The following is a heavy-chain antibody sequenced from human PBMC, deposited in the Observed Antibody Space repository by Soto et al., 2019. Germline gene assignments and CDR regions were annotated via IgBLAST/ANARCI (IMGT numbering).Heavy chain of an antibody. D-gene: IGHD3-22*01. J-gene: IGHJ5*01. V-gene: IGHV4-4*02. CDR2: IYHGGNT. CDR3: ARHSSYYYDSSAYYDS. Sequence: QMHLQESGPGLVQSSGTLSLTSGVSGAPISTGNWWTWVRQPPGKGLEWIGEIYHGGNTNYRPSLKSRVTISVDKAKNQFSLRLSSVTAADTAVYYCARHSSYYYDSSAYYDSWGQGALVTVSS. CDR1: GAPISTGNW.